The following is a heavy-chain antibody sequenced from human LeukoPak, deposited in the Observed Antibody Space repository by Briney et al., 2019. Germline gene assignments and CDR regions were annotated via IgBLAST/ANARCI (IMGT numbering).Heavy chain of an antibody. CDR3: ASYTVGHWFDP. Sequence: SETLSLTCTVSGGSISSYYWSWIRQPAGRGLEWIGRIYTSGSTNYNPSLKSRVTISVDTSKNQFSLKLSSVTAADTAVYYCASYTVGHWFDPWGQGTLVTVSS. CDR2: IYTSGST. CDR1: GGSISSYY. D-gene: IGHD5-12*01. J-gene: IGHJ5*02. V-gene: IGHV4-4*07.